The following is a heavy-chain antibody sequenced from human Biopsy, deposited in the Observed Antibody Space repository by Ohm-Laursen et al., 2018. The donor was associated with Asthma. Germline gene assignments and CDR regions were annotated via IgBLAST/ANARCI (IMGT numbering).Heavy chain of an antibody. Sequence: SSVKVSCKASGYTFTGYYMHWVRQAPGQGLEWMGRINPNSGGTNYAQKFQGRVTMTRDTSISTAYMELSRLRSDDTAVYYCARECITGTTAWFDPWGQGTLVTVSS. J-gene: IGHJ5*02. D-gene: IGHD1-7*01. CDR2: INPNSGGT. CDR3: ARECITGTTAWFDP. V-gene: IGHV1-2*06. CDR1: GYTFTGYY.